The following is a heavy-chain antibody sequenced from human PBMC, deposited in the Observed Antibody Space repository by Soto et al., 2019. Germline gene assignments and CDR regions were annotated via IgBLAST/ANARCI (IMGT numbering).Heavy chain of an antibody. Sequence: QVQLVQSGAEVKKPGSSVKVSWKASGGTFSSYAISWVRQAPGQGLEWMGGIIPIFGTANYAQKFQGRVTITADESTSTAYMELSSLRSEDTAVYYCARDRGYCSSTSCYTEAGYYYYYGMDVWGQGTTVTVSS. J-gene: IGHJ6*02. V-gene: IGHV1-69*01. CDR1: GGTFSSYA. CDR3: ARDRGYCSSTSCYTEAGYYYYYGMDV. D-gene: IGHD2-2*02. CDR2: IIPIFGTA.